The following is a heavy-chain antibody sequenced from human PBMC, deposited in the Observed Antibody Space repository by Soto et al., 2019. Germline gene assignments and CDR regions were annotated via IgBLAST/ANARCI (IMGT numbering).Heavy chain of an antibody. CDR3: ARGGRDYVWGSYSDY. CDR2: ISAYTGNT. V-gene: IGHV1-18*01. CDR1: GYTFISYG. Sequence: SVKVSCKASGYTFISYGFSWGRQAPVQGLEWMGWISAYTGNTNYAQKFQGRVTMTTDTSTSTGYMELRSLRSDDTAVYYCARGGRDYVWGSYSDYWGQGTLVTVSS. J-gene: IGHJ4*02. D-gene: IGHD3-16*01.